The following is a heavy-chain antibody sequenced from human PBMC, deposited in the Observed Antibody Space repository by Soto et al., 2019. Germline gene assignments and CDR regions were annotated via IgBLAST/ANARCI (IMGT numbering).Heavy chain of an antibody. J-gene: IGHJ6*02. Sequence: GGSLRLSCAASGFTFSSYGMHWVRQAPGKGLEWVAVISYDGSNKYYADSVKGRFTISRDNSKNRLYLQMNSLRAEDTAVYYCAKDRVAVAGSYYYGMDVWGQGTTVTVSS. CDR3: AKDRVAVAGSYYYGMDV. CDR2: ISYDGSNK. CDR1: GFTFSSYG. D-gene: IGHD6-19*01. V-gene: IGHV3-30*18.